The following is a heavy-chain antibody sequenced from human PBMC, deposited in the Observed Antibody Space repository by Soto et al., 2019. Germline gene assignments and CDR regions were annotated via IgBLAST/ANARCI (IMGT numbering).Heavy chain of an antibody. V-gene: IGHV3-30*18. CDR2: ISYYGSTK. CDR1: GGSLSSYG. D-gene: IGHD1-1*01. J-gene: IGHJ4*02. CDR3: AKDRGPTGTRDLGY. Sequence: GGSLRLSCAASGGSLSSYGMNWVRQAPGKGLEWVAVISYYGSTKYHADSVKGRFTISRDNSKNTLYLQMNSLRAEDTAVYFCAKDRGPTGTRDLGYWGQGTLVTVSS.